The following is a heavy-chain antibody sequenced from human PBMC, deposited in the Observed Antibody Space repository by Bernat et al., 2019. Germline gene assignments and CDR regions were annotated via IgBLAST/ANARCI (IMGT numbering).Heavy chain of an antibody. J-gene: IGHJ4*02. V-gene: IGHV3-43*01. CDR3: AKEGMGYSYGLYYFGY. Sequence: EVQLVESGGVVVQPGGSLRLSCAASGFTFDDYTMHWVRQAPGKGLEWVSLISWDGGSTYYADSVKGRFTISRDNSKNSLYLKMNSLRTEDTALYYCAKEGMGYSYGLYYFGYWGQGTLVTVSS. D-gene: IGHD5-18*01. CDR1: GFTFDDYT. CDR2: ISWDGGST.